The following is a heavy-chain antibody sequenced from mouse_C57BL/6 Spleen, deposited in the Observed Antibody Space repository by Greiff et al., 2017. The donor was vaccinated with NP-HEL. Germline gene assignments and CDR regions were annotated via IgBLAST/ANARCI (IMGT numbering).Heavy chain of an antibody. CDR3: ARYGYDGAWFAY. D-gene: IGHD2-2*01. J-gene: IGHJ3*01. CDR2: IYPGSGNT. Sequence: QVQLQQSGPELVKPGASVKISCKASGYSFTSSYIHWVKQRPGQGLEWIGWIYPGSGNTKYNEKFKGKATLTADTSSSTAYMQLSSLTSEDSAVYYCARYGYDGAWFAYWGQGTLVTVSA. CDR1: GYSFTSSY. V-gene: IGHV1-66*01.